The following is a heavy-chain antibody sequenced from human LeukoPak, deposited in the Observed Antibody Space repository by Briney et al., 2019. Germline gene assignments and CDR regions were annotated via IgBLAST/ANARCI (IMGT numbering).Heavy chain of an antibody. V-gene: IGHV4-38-2*02. CDR3: ARHVATLTFDY. CDR2: IYHSGST. Sequence: SETLSLTCTVSGYSISSGYYWGWIRQPPGKGLEWIGSIYHSGSTYYNPSLKSRVTISVDTSKNQFSLKLSSVTAADTAVYYCARHVATLTFDYWGQGTLVTVSS. D-gene: IGHD5-12*01. CDR1: GYSISSGYY. J-gene: IGHJ4*02.